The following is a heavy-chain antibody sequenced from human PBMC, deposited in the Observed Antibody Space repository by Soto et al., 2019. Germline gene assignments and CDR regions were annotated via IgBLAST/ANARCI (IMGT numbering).Heavy chain of an antibody. D-gene: IGHD5-18*01. J-gene: IGHJ4*02. V-gene: IGHV4-31*01. CDR2: IYYSGST. CDR3: ARAYTAMVPFDY. Sequence: QVQLQESGPGLVKPSQTLSLTCTVSAGSISSGGFYWSWIRQHPGKGLVWFGYIYYSGSTYYNQSPKSLVTISVDTSNNQFSLKLSSVTAADTAAYYCARAYTAMVPFDYWGQGTLVTVSS. CDR1: AGSISSGGFY.